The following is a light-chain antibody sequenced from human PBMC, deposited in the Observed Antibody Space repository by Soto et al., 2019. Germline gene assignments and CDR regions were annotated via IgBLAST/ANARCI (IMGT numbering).Light chain of an antibody. V-gene: IGKV1-5*01. CDR2: DSS. J-gene: IGKJ1*01. CDR1: QSISSQ. Sequence: MTQSPSTLSASLGDRVTISCRASQSISSQVAWYQQKPGKAPKLLISDSSTMERGIPARFSGSGSGTEFTLTISSLQPDDFAAYYCQQFNGYPSFGQGTKVDI. CDR3: QQFNGYPS.